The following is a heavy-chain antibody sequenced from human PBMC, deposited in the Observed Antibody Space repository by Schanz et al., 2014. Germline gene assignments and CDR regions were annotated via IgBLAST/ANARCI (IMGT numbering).Heavy chain of an antibody. J-gene: IGHJ6*02. CDR1: GYTFTRYY. CDR3: ARDLTVDTGYVVHYYCYGMDV. D-gene: IGHD5-12*01. CDR2: ITPSGGST. Sequence: QVQLVQSGAEVKKPGASVKVSCKASGYTFTRYYIHWVRQAPGQGLEWMGIITPSGGSTNYAQKLRGRVTMTRDTSTSTVYMELSSLRSEDTAVYYCARDLTVDTGYVVHYYCYGMDVWGQGTTVTVSS. V-gene: IGHV1-46*01.